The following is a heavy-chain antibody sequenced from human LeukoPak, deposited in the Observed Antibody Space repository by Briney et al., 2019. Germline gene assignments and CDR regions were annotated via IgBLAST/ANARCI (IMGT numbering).Heavy chain of an antibody. D-gene: IGHD4-17*01. CDR3: ARLDGDYSPLSNYYYMDV. V-gene: IGHV4-38-2*02. CDR2: LYYSGST. Sequence: PSETLSLTCTVSGYSISSGYSWGWIRQPPGKGLEWIGSLYYSGSTYYNPSLKSRVTISVDTSKNQFSLKLSSVTAADTAVYYCARLDGDYSPLSNYYYMDVWGKGTTVTVSS. J-gene: IGHJ6*03. CDR1: GYSISSGYS.